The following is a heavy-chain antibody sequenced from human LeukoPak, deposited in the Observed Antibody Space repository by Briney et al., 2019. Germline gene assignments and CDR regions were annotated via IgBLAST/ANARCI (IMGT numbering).Heavy chain of an antibody. CDR3: ARRLARGGWFDP. V-gene: IGHV4-59*08. D-gene: IGHD2-21*01. Sequence: PSETLSLTCTVSGASISSYYWSWIRQPPGKGLEWIGYIYYSGSTNYNPSLKSRVTISVDTSKNQFSLKLSSVTAADTAVYYCARRLARGGWFDPWGQGTLVTVSS. J-gene: IGHJ5*02. CDR2: IYYSGST. CDR1: GASISSYY.